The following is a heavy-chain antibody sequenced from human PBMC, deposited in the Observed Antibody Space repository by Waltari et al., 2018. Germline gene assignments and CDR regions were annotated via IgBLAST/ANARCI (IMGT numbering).Heavy chain of an antibody. Sequence: QVQLVESGGGVVQPGRSLRLSCAASGFTFSSYGMHWVRQAPGKGLDWVAVIWYDGSNKYYADSVKGRFTISRDNSKNTLYLQMNSLRAEDTAVYYCAKSGHSSSWFLHFDYWGQGTLVTVSS. CDR1: GFTFSSYG. J-gene: IGHJ4*02. CDR2: IWYDGSNK. CDR3: AKSGHSSSWFLHFDY. V-gene: IGHV3-33*06. D-gene: IGHD6-13*01.